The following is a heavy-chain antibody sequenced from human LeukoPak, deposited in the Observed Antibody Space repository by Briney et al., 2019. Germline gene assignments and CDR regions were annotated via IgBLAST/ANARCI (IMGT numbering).Heavy chain of an antibody. D-gene: IGHD3-3*01. J-gene: IGHJ5*02. Sequence: GGSLRLSCAASGFTFSSYAMSWVRQAPGKGLAWVSAISGSGASTYYADFVKGRFIISRDHSKNTLYLQMNSLRAEDTAVYYCAKDGGYYDFRSGYRFDPWGQGTLVTVSS. CDR2: ISGSGAST. CDR1: GFTFSSYA. V-gene: IGHV3-23*01. CDR3: AKDGGYYDFRSGYRFDP.